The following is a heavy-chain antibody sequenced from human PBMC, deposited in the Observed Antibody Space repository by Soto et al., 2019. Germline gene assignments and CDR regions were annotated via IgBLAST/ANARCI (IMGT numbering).Heavy chain of an antibody. D-gene: IGHD3-9*01. V-gene: IGHV1-8*01. CDR3: ARGGPNPSWDRLLLMNYYYMDV. Sequence: ASVKVSCKASGYTFTSYDINWVRQATGQGLEWMGWMNPNSGNTGYAQKFQGRVTMTRNTSISTAYMELSSLRSEDTAVYYCARGGPNPSWDRLLLMNYYYMDVWGKGTTVTVSS. CDR1: GYTFTSYD. J-gene: IGHJ6*03. CDR2: MNPNSGNT.